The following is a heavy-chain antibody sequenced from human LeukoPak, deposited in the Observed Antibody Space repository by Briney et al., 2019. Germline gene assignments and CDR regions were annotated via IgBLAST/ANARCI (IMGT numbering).Heavy chain of an antibody. CDR1: GFTFSSYA. J-gene: IGHJ4*02. D-gene: IGHD3-3*01. CDR2: LSGSGAAT. Sequence: GGSLRLSRAASGFTFSSYAISWVRQAPGKGLEWVSGLSGSGAATYYADAVKGRFTISRDNSKNMVYLEMNSVRVEDSAVYYCAKRSVSGAVSPRFGYFDYWGQGTLVTVSS. V-gene: IGHV3-23*01. CDR3: AKRSVSGAVSPRFGYFDY.